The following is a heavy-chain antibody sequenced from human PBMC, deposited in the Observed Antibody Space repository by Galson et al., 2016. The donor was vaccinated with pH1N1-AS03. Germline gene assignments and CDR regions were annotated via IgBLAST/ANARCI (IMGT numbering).Heavy chain of an antibody. CDR3: ARDYSTSSQYYYYYYMDV. Sequence: SVKVSCKASGGTFRNFPISWVRQAPGQGLEWMGWISTYNGNTNYAQKFQGRVTMTTDTSTSTAYMELRSLRSDDTAVYYCARDYSTSSQYYYYYYMDVWGKGTTVTVFS. J-gene: IGHJ6*03. CDR2: ISTYNGNT. CDR1: GGTFRNFP. D-gene: IGHD6-6*01. V-gene: IGHV1-18*01.